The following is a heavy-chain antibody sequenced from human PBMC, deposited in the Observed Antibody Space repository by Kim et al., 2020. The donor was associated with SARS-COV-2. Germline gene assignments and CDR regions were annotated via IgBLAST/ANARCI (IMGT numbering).Heavy chain of an antibody. Sequence: YAQRLQGRVTMTTDTSTSTAYMELRSLRSDDTAVYYCARIKGLNGGPMDVWGQGTTVTVSS. D-gene: IGHD2-8*01. CDR3: ARIKGLNGGPMDV. J-gene: IGHJ6*02. V-gene: IGHV1-18*01.